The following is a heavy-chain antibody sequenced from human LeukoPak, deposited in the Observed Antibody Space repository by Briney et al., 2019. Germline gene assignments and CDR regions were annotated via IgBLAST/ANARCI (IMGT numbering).Heavy chain of an antibody. V-gene: IGHV3-23*01. Sequence: GGSLRLSCAASGFTFSSFAMSWVRQAPGKGLEWVSSISSSGASSYYADSVKGRFTISRDNSKNTLYLQMNSLRDEDTAVYYCARVVSGSYYGMDVWGQGTTVTVSS. J-gene: IGHJ6*02. D-gene: IGHD3-10*01. CDR1: GFTFSSFA. CDR2: ISSSGASS. CDR3: ARVVSGSYYGMDV.